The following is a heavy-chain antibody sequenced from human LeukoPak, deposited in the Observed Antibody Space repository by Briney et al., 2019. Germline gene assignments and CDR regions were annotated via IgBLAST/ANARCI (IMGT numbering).Heavy chain of an antibody. J-gene: IGHJ2*01. CDR2: IYYTGTT. CDR3: ARDYDNSGLRHFDL. D-gene: IGHD3-22*01. Sequence: PSETLSLTCTVSGVSISSYYWSWIRQPPGKGLEWIGYIYYTGTTKYNPSLTSRVTISVDTSKSQFSVKLSSVTAADTAVYYCARDYDNSGLRHFDLWGRGTLVTVSS. V-gene: IGHV4-59*01. CDR1: GVSISSYY.